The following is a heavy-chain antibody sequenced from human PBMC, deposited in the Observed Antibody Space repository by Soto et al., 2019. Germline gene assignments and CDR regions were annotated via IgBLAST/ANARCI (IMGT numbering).Heavy chain of an antibody. D-gene: IGHD3-10*01. J-gene: IGHJ1*01. Sequence: EVQLVESGGGLVQPGGSLRLSCAASGFTFSTYWMQWVRQVPGEGLVWVSSISENGGITTYADSVKGRFTISRDNAKNTLYQQMNGLRVEDTAIYYCAREYYSSGTHWGQGTLVTVST. CDR3: AREYYSSGTH. CDR1: GFTFSTYW. CDR2: ISENGGIT. V-gene: IGHV3-74*01.